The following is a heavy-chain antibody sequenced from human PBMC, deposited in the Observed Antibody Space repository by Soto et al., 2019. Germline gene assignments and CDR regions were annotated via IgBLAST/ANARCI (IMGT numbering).Heavy chain of an antibody. Sequence: ASVKVSCKASGYTFTSYDINWVRQATGQGLEWMGWMNPNSGNTGYAQKFQGRVTMTRNTSISTAYMELSSLRSEDTAVYYCARGRDYYGSGSYYQFDYWGQGTLVTVSS. CDR1: GYTFTSYD. CDR2: MNPNSGNT. V-gene: IGHV1-8*01. J-gene: IGHJ4*02. D-gene: IGHD3-10*01. CDR3: ARGRDYYGSGSYYQFDY.